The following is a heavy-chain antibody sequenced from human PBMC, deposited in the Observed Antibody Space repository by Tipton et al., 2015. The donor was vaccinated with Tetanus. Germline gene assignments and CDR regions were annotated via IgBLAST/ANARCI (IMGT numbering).Heavy chain of an antibody. D-gene: IGHD4-17*01. Sequence: SLRLSCAASGFTFSKYGMHWVRQAPGKGLEWVAFIWYDGSNKDYVDSVKGRFTISRDNSKNTLYLQMNSLRAEDTAVYYCARETSLTTSYWGQGTLVTVSS. CDR1: GFTFSKYG. CDR3: ARETSLTTSY. J-gene: IGHJ1*01. CDR2: IWYDGSNK. V-gene: IGHV3-33*01.